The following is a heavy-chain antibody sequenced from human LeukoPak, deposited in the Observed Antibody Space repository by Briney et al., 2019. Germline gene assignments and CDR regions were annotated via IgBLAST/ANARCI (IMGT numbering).Heavy chain of an antibody. CDR1: GFTFSSYA. CDR2: ISGSGGST. J-gene: IGHJ4*02. D-gene: IGHD3-22*01. CDR3: AKEDYYDSSGSPEYFDY. Sequence: GGSLRLSCAASGFTFSSYAMSWVRQAPGKGLEWVSAISGSGGSTYYADSVKGRFTISRDNSENTLYLQMNSLRAEDTAVYYCAKEDYYDSSGSPEYFDYWGQGTLVTVSS. V-gene: IGHV3-23*01.